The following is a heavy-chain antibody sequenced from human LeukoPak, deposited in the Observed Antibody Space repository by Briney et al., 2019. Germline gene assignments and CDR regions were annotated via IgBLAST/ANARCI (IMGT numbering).Heavy chain of an antibody. D-gene: IGHD6-13*01. J-gene: IGHJ4*02. CDR2: IYPGDSDT. V-gene: IGHV5-51*01. CDR3: ARSIAADGSFDF. CDR1: GYSFATYW. Sequence: GESLKISCKGSGYSFATYWIGWVRQMSGKGLEWMGVIYPGDSDTRYRPSFQGQVTISADKSISTAYLQWNNLKASDSAVYYRARSIAADGSFDFWGQGTLVTVSS.